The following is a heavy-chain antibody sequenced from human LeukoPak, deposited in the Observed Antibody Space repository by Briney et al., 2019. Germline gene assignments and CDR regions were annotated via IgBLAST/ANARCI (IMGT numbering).Heavy chain of an antibody. CDR3: AKESCSGGSCVFDY. Sequence: GGSLRLSCAASGFAFSSYSMNWVRQAPGKGLEWVSSISSSSSYIYYADSVKGRFTISRDNAKNSLYLQMNSLRAEDTALYYCAKESCSGGSCVFDYWGQGTLVTVSS. V-gene: IGHV3-21*04. CDR2: ISSSSSYI. J-gene: IGHJ4*02. D-gene: IGHD2-15*01. CDR1: GFAFSSYS.